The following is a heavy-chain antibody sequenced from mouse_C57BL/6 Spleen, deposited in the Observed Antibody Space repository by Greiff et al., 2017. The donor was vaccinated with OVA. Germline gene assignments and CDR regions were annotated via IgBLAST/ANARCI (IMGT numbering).Heavy chain of an antibody. CDR3: ARKGSSHWYFDV. CDR1: GFSLTSYG. V-gene: IGHV2-2*01. CDR2: IWSGGST. J-gene: IGHJ1*03. Sequence: QVQLKESGPGLVQPSQSLSITCTVSGFSLTSYGVHWVRQSPGKGLEWLGVIWSGGSTDYKAAFISRLSISKDNSKSQVFFKMNSLQADDTAIYYCARKGSSHWYFDVWGTGTTVTVSS. D-gene: IGHD1-1*01.